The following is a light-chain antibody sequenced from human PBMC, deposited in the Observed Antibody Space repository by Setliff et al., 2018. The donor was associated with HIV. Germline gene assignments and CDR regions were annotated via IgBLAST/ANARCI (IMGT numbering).Light chain of an antibody. CDR3: SSYAITNTLH. CDR2: EVR. CDR1: SSDVGGYNY. V-gene: IGLV2-14*01. J-gene: IGLJ1*01. Sequence: QSVLTQPASVSGSPGQSITISCTGTSSDVGGYNYVSWYQQHPGKAPKLMIYEVRNRPSGVSNRFSGSKSGNTASLTISGLQAEDEGDYYCSSYAITNTLHFGTGTKVTVL.